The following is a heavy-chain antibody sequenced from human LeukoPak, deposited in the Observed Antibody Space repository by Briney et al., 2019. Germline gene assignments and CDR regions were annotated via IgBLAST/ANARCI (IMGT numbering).Heavy chain of an antibody. Sequence: SETLSLTCTVSGGPISIYYWSWIRQPPTKGLEWIGYVHYSGNTNYNPSLESRVTISLETSKNLFSLQLKSLTAADTAVYYCARHSSRYYYSTTGSQGFDPWGQGTLVTVSS. CDR2: VHYSGNT. J-gene: IGHJ5*02. CDR1: GGPISIYY. CDR3: ARHSSRYYYSTTGSQGFDP. D-gene: IGHD2/OR15-2a*01. V-gene: IGHV4-59*01.